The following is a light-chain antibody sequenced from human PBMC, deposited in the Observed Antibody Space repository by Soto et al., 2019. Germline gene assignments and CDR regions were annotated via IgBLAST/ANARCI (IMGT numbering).Light chain of an antibody. CDR1: SSDVGYYNL. CDR3: CSYAGSSTLV. V-gene: IGLV2-23*02. CDR2: GVT. J-gene: IGLJ3*02. Sequence: QSVLTQPASVSGSPGQSITISCTGSSSDVGYYNLVSWYQQHPGKAPQLMIYGVTKRPSGVSNRFSGSKSGNTASLTISGLQAEDEADYYCCSYAGSSTLVFGGGTKLTVL.